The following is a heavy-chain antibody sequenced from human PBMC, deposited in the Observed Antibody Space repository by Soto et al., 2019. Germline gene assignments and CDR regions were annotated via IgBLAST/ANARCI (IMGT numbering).Heavy chain of an antibody. D-gene: IGHD6-19*01. Sequence: EVQLVESGGGLVQPGGSLRLSCVASGFTFSTDSMNWVRQAPGKGLEWVAHISTSGATRYYADSVKGRFTISRDNAKTSLYLQMDSLRDEDTAVYYCARFFGSGFDYWGQGTLVTVSS. V-gene: IGHV3-48*02. J-gene: IGHJ4*02. CDR1: GFTFSTDS. CDR2: ISTSGATR. CDR3: ARFFGSGFDY.